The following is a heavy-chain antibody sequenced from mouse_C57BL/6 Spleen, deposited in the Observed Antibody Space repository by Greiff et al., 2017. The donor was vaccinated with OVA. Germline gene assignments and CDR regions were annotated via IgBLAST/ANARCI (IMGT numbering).Heavy chain of an antibody. Sequence: EVQLQQSGPELVKPGASVKISCKASGYSFTGYYMNWVKQSPEKSLEWIGEINPSTGGTTYNQKFKAKATLTVDKSSSTAYMQLKSLTSEDSAVYYCARAHYYGSSLDYWGQGTTLTVSS. J-gene: IGHJ2*01. CDR1: GYSFTGYY. V-gene: IGHV1-42*01. CDR3: ARAHYYGSSLDY. D-gene: IGHD1-1*01. CDR2: INPSTGGT.